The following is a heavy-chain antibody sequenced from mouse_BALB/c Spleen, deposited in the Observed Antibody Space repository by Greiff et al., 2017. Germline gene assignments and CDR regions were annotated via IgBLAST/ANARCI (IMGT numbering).Heavy chain of an antibody. Sequence: EVQLQESGPGLVKPSQSLSLTCSVTGYSITSGYYWNWIRQFPGNKLEWMGYISYDGSNNYNPSLKNRISITRDTSKNQFFLKLNSVTTEDTATYYCATSRNYGSFAYWGQGTLVTVSA. CDR3: ATSRNYGSFAY. J-gene: IGHJ3*01. CDR2: ISYDGSN. D-gene: IGHD2-2*01. V-gene: IGHV3-6*02. CDR1: GYSITSGYY.